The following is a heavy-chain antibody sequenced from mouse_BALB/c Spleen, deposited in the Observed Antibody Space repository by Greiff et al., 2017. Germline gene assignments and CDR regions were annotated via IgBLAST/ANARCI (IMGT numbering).Heavy chain of an antibody. V-gene: IGHV7-3*02. CDR2: IRNKANGYTT. CDR3: ARDNGFAY. J-gene: IGHJ3*01. CDR1: GFTFTDYY. Sequence: EVKLMESGGGLVQPGGSLSLSCATSGFTFTDYYMSWVRQPPGKALEWLGFIRNKANGYTTEYSASVKGRFTISRDNSQSILYLQMNTLRAEDSATYYCARDNGFAYWGQGTLVTVSA.